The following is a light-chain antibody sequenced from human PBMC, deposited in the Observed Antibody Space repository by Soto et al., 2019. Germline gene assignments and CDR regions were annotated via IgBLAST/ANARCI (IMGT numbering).Light chain of an antibody. J-gene: IGKJ1*01. V-gene: IGKV1-27*01. CDR2: GAS. CDR3: QKYNGSPRP. CDR1: QGISNH. Sequence: DIPMTQYPSSLSASVGDRVTITCRASQGISNHLAWYQQKPGKVPKLLIYGASTLQSGVPSRFSGSGSGTEFTLTISSLQPEDFATYYFQKYNGSPRPCGQGTKVELK.